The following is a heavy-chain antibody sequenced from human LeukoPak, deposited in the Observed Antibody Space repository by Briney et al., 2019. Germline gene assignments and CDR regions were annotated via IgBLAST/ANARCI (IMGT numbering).Heavy chain of an antibody. D-gene: IGHD3-22*01. CDR2: FYNSGSS. J-gene: IGHJ4*02. V-gene: IGHV4-59*01. Sequence: SETLSLTCTVSGGSISDYYRGWIRQPPGKGLEWIGYFYNSGSSTYNPSLKSRVTISVDTSKNQFSLKLSSVTAADTAVYYCARLNYYDSSGYSPLFDYWGQGTLVTVSS. CDR3: ARLNYYDSSGYSPLFDY. CDR1: GGSISDYY.